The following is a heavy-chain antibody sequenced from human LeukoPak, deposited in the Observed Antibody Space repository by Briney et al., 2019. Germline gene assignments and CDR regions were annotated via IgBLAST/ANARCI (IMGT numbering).Heavy chain of an antibody. CDR3: ASSWDIAARRPLDY. V-gene: IGHV4-34*01. D-gene: IGHD6-6*01. CDR2: INHSGST. CDR1: GGSFSGYY. J-gene: IGHJ4*02. Sequence: PSETLSLTCAVYGGSFSGYYWSWIRQPPGKGLEWIGEINHSGSTNYNPPLKSRVTISVDTSKNQFSLKLSSVTAADTAVYYCASSWDIAARRPLDYWGQGTLVTVSS.